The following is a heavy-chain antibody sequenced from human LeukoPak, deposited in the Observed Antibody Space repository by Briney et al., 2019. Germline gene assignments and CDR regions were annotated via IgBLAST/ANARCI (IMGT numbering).Heavy chain of an antibody. Sequence: SQTLSLTCIVSGDSISSGTYYWSWIRHFPGKGLEWIGYIYRSGSAYSNPSLKSRVAMSVDTSKNQLSLNLTSVTAADTAVYFCARDLGTAYYYYFDVWGKGTAVTV. V-gene: IGHV4-31*03. CDR3: ARDLGTAYYYYFDV. D-gene: IGHD3-16*01. J-gene: IGHJ6*03. CDR2: IYRSGSA. CDR1: GDSISSGTYY.